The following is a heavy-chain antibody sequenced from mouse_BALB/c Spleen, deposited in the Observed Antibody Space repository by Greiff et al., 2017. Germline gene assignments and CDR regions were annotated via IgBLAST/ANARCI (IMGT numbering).Heavy chain of an antibody. Sequence: EVKLVESGGDLVKPGGSLKLSCAASGFTFSSYGMSWVRQTPDKRLEWVATISSGGSYTYYPDSVKGRFTISRDNAKNTLYLQMSSLKSEDTAMYYCARQDYYGRAMDYWGQGTSVTVSS. V-gene: IGHV5-6*01. CDR1: GFTFSSYG. CDR2: ISSGGSYT. D-gene: IGHD1-2*01. CDR3: ARQDYYGRAMDY. J-gene: IGHJ4*01.